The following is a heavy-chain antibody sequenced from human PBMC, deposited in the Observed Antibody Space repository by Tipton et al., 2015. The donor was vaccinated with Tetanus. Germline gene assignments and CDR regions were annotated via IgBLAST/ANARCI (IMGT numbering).Heavy chain of an antibody. J-gene: IGHJ5*02. Sequence: TLSLTCTVSGGSINTGDFLWTWIRQHPRTGLEWIGYISNRGNSYSNPSLKGRVSLSVDKSASQFSLRLTSVTSADSAVYYCAAEAARGNTWFGPWGQGVLVNVSS. V-gene: IGHV4-31*03. CDR3: AAEAARGNTWFGP. D-gene: IGHD2-15*01. CDR2: ISNRGNS. CDR1: GGSINTGDFL.